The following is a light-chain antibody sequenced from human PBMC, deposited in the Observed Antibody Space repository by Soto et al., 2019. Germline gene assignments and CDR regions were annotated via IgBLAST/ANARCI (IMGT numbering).Light chain of an antibody. CDR1: QYVSTN. V-gene: IGKV3D-15*01. J-gene: IGKJ4*01. CDR3: QQYETWPLT. CDR2: DIS. Sequence: ETVMTQFPATLSVSPGERATLSCRASQYVSTNLAWYQQQPGQPPRLLIYDISNRATGIPARFSGSGSETESALTITSLHYEDFAVYYCQQYETWPLTFGGGTKVEIK.